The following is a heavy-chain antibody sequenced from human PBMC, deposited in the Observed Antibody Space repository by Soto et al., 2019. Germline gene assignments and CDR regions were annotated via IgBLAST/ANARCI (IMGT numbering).Heavy chain of an antibody. D-gene: IGHD4-17*01. J-gene: IGHJ4*02. CDR2: IIPIFGTA. V-gene: IGHV1-69*13. Sequence: SVKVSCKASGGTFSSYAISWVRQAPGQGLEWMGGIIPIFGTANYAQKFQGRVTITADESTNTAHMELSSLRSEDTAVYYCASPYGVTLVAPFNYWGRGPLVTVS. CDR3: ASPYGVTLVAPFNY. CDR1: GGTFSSYA.